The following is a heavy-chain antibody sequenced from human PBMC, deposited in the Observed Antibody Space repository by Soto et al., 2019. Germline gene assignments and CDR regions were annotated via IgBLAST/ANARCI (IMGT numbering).Heavy chain of an antibody. D-gene: IGHD3-10*01. CDR3: ARGRVRGVTPYYFDY. V-gene: IGHV4-30-4*01. J-gene: IGHJ4*02. CDR2: IYYSGST. CDR1: GGSISSGDYY. Sequence: PSETLSLTCTVSGGSISSGDYYWSWIRQPPGKGLEWIGYIYYSGSTYYNPSLKSRVTISVDTSKNQFSLKLSSVTAADTAVYYCARGRVRGVTPYYFDYWGQGTLVTVSS.